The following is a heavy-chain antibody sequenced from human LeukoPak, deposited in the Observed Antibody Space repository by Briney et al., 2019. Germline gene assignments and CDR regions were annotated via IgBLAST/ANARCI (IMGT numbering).Heavy chain of an antibody. CDR3: ARGYYDSSGYRAGMDV. Sequence: PGGSLRLSCAASGFTFSSYWMHWVRQAPGKGLVWVSRINTDGSTTSYADSVKGQFTISRDNAKNTLYLQMNSLRAEDTAVYYCARGYYDSSGYRAGMDVWGQGTTVTVSS. D-gene: IGHD3-22*01. CDR2: INTDGSTT. J-gene: IGHJ6*02. V-gene: IGHV3-74*01. CDR1: GFTFSSYW.